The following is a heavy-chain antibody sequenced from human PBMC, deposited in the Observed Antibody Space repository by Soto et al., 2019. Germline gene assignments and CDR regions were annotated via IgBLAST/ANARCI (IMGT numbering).Heavy chain of an antibody. D-gene: IGHD6-13*01. CDR3: ARDSMEFIAAAASVITSGIDV. Sequence: VGSLRLPCAASGFTFSSYAMHTVRQAPGKGLEQVAVISYDGSNKYYTDSVKGRFTISRDNSKNTLYLQMNSLRDEDTTVYYCARDSMEFIAAAASVITSGIDVWGQVTAVTVS. CDR1: GFTFSSYA. V-gene: IGHV3-30*14. CDR2: ISYDGSNK. J-gene: IGHJ6*02.